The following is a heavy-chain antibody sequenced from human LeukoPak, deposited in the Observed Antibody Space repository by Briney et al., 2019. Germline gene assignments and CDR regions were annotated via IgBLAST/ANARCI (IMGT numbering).Heavy chain of an antibody. Sequence: PGGSLRLSCAASGFTFSSYGMHWVRQAPGKGLEWVAFIRYDGNTKFYADSVKGRFTISRDNSKNTLYLQMDSLRGEDTAVYYCAKDWAMTDSWGQGTLVTVSS. CDR1: GFTFSSYG. J-gene: IGHJ4*02. CDR2: IRYDGNTK. CDR3: AKDWAMTDS. V-gene: IGHV3-30*02. D-gene: IGHD3-16*01.